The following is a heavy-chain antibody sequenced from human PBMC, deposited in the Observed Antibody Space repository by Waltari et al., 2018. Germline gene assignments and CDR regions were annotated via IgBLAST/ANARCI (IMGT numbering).Heavy chain of an antibody. CDR3: ARTLPPDNKSWHYYFGMDV. Sequence: QVQLVQSGAEAKKPGSSVKVSCKSSGGTFANYAISWVRQAPGQGVEWMGGIIPMFNTSNYAQKLKDRVTMTKDESTTTAFMELSGLRFDDTAIYYCARTLPPDNKSWHYYFGMDVWGQGTTVTVSS. D-gene: IGHD1-1*01. V-gene: IGHV1-69*05. CDR2: IIPMFNTS. J-gene: IGHJ6*02. CDR1: GGTFANYA.